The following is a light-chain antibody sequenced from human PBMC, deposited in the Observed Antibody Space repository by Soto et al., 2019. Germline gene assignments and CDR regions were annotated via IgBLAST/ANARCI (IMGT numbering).Light chain of an antibody. CDR2: RIF. CDR1: QSVSGY. V-gene: IGKV3-20*01. Sequence: EIMMTQSPGTLSVFQGERVTLSCRASQSVSGYLDWFQQKPGQAPRLVLQRIFIRDIGVPARFSGSGSETEFTLTISRLEPEDFAVYYCQQYGSSPWTFGQGTKVDIK. CDR3: QQYGSSPWT. J-gene: IGKJ1*01.